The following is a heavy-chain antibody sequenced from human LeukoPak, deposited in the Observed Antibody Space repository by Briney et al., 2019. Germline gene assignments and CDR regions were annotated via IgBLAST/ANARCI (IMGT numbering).Heavy chain of an antibody. J-gene: IGHJ4*02. V-gene: IGHV3-7*01. Sequence: PGGSLRLSCAASGFPFSDYWMDWVRQAPGKGMEWVANIKQDGSEQYYAASVKGRFTISRDNAKNSLYLQMNILRAEDTAVYYCSRSLDYLGQGALVTVSS. CDR2: IKQDGSEQ. CDR3: SRSLDY. CDR1: GFPFSDYW.